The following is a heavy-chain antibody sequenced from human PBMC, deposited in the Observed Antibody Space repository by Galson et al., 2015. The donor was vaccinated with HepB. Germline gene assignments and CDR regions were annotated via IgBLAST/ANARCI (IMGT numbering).Heavy chain of an antibody. Sequence: SVKVSCKASGGTFSSYAISWVRQAPGQGLEWMGGIIPILGIANYAQKFQGRVTITADKSTSTAYMELSSLRSEDTAVYYCARAPYYDFWSGYYIDYWGQGTLVTVSS. CDR2: IIPILGIA. J-gene: IGHJ4*02. CDR3: ARAPYYDFWSGYYIDY. V-gene: IGHV1-69*10. D-gene: IGHD3-3*01. CDR1: GGTFSSYA.